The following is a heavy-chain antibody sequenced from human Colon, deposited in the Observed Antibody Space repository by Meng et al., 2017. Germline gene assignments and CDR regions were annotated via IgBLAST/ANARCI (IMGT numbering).Heavy chain of an antibody. V-gene: IGHV6-1*01. CDR3: ARGAAVKTSYAFDV. J-gene: IGHJ3*01. D-gene: IGHD6-13*01. Sequence: SQTRSLTCAISGDSVSNNTGAWNWIRQSPSTGLEWLARTYYRSKWYNDYAPSVKSRIIVTPDTSRNQFSLHLNSVSPEDTAVYYCARGAAVKTSYAFDVWGQGTVVTVSS. CDR1: GDSVSNNTGA. CDR2: TYYRSKWYN.